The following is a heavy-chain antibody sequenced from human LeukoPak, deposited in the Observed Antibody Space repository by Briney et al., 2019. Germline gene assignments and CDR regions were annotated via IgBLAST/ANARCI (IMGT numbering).Heavy chain of an antibody. CDR1: GFTFSSYA. CDR2: VSSSGGST. V-gene: IGHV3-23*01. D-gene: IGHD3-22*01. CDR3: AKDPRRNYYDSSGYLVY. Sequence: GGSRRLSCAPSGFTFSSYAMNWVRQAPGKGLEWVSAVSSSGGSTYYAEAVKGRFTISRDNSKSTLYLQMNSLRAEDTAVYYCAKDPRRNYYDSSGYLVYWGQGTLVTVSS. J-gene: IGHJ4*02.